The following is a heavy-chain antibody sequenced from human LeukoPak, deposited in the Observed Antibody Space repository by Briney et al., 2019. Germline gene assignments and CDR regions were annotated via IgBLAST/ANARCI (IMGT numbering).Heavy chain of an antibody. V-gene: IGHV3-23*01. D-gene: IGHD2-15*01. J-gene: IGHJ4*02. CDR2: ISGSGGST. Sequence: GGSLRLSCAASGFTFSNSAMSWVRQAPGKGPEWVSAISGSGGSTYYADSVKGRFTISRDNSKNTLYLQMNSLRAEGTAVYYCAKEYCSGGSCYCSRWGQGALVTVSS. CDR3: AKEYCSGGSCYCSR. CDR1: GFTFSNSA.